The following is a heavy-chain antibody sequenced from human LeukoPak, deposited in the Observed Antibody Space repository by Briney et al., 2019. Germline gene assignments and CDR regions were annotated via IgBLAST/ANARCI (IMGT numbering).Heavy chain of an antibody. J-gene: IGHJ4*02. Sequence: PERPLKLSCAASGFTFSHCGMHWVRQAPGKGLEWVAVIWNDGSNNYYADSVKGRFTISRDNSKNTLYLQMNSLRAEDTAVYYCAKDAQRGFDYSNSLEYWGQGTLVTVSS. D-gene: IGHD4-11*01. CDR3: AKDAQRGFDYSNSLEY. CDR1: GFTFSHCG. V-gene: IGHV3-33*06. CDR2: IWNDGSNN.